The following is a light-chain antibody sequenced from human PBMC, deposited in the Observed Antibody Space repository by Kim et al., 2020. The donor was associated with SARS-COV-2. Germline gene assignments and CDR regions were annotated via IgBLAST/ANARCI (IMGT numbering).Light chain of an antibody. V-gene: IGKV3-11*01. CDR3: QQRNSWPPAVT. J-gene: IGKJ4*01. Sequence: HGDRAHLSYRGGRSIDTYVPLYKPTPGQAPRLLVYDASYRATGVPDRFSGSGSGTDFTLSISSLEPEDFSIYYCQQRNSWPPAVTFGGGTKVDIK. CDR1: RSIDTY. CDR2: DAS.